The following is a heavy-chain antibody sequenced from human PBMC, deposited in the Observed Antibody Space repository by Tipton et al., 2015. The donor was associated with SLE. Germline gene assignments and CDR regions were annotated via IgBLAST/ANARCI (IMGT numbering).Heavy chain of an antibody. V-gene: IGHV4-61*08. J-gene: IGHJ4*02. Sequence: TLSLTCTVSGGSISSGGYYWSWIRQHPGKGLEWIGYIYYSGSTNYNPSLKSRVTISVDTSKNQFSLKLSSVTAADTAVYYCARLRFLGGFDYWGQGTLVTVSS. D-gene: IGHD3-3*01. CDR3: ARLRFLGGFDY. CDR1: GGSISSGGYY. CDR2: IYYSGST.